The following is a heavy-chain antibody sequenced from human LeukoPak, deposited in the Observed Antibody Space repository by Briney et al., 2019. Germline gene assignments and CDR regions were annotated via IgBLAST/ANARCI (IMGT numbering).Heavy chain of an antibody. Sequence: SETLSLTCTVSGGSISSYYWSWIRQPAGKGLEWIGRIYTSGSTNYNPSLKSRVTMSVDTSKNQFSLKLSSVTAADTAVYYCARHRTTVVTRAYFDYWGQGTLVTVSS. J-gene: IGHJ4*02. CDR3: ARHRTTVVTRAYFDY. V-gene: IGHV4-4*07. D-gene: IGHD4-23*01. CDR2: IYTSGST. CDR1: GGSISSYY.